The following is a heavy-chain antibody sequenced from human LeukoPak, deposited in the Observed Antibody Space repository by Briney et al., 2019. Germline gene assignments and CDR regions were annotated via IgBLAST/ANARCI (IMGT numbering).Heavy chain of an antibody. V-gene: IGHV3-53*01. CDR2: IYSGGST. CDR1: GFTVSSNY. Sequence: PGGSLRLSCAASGFTVSSNYMSWVRQAPGKGLEWVSVIYSGGSTYYADSVKGRFTISRDNSKNTLYLQMNSLRAEDTAVYYCARGMVEYSSSSAYYFDYWGQGTRVPVSS. CDR3: ARGMVEYSSSSAYYFDY. J-gene: IGHJ4*02. D-gene: IGHD6-6*01.